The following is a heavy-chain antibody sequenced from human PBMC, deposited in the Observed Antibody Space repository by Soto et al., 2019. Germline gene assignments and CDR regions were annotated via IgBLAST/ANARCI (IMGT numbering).Heavy chain of an antibody. CDR1: GFTFSSYG. CDR2: IWYDGSKR. CDR3: ERPKVAATTLPLDY. Sequence: QVQLVESGGGVVQPGRSLRLSCEASGFTFSSYGMHWVRQTPGKGLEWVAGIWYDGSKRYYADSVKGRFTISRDDSKNTLYLQMVSLRAEDTAVYYCERPKVAATTLPLDYWGQGTLVTVSS. D-gene: IGHD2-15*01. J-gene: IGHJ4*02. V-gene: IGHV3-33*01.